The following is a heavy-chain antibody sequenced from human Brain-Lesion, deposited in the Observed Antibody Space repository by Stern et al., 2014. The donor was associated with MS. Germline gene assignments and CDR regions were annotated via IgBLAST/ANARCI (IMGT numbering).Heavy chain of an antibody. J-gene: IGHJ6*02. Sequence: DQLVESGAEVKKPGASVKVSCKVSGYTLTELSMHWVRQAPGKGLEWMGGFDPEDGETIYAQKFQGRVTMTEDTSTDTAHMELSSLRSEDTAVYYCATDRDDFRSGYSAPTKGYGLDVWGQGTTVTVTS. CDR1: GYTLTELS. CDR3: ATDRDDFRSGYSAPTKGYGLDV. CDR2: FDPEDGET. V-gene: IGHV1-24*01. D-gene: IGHD3-3*01.